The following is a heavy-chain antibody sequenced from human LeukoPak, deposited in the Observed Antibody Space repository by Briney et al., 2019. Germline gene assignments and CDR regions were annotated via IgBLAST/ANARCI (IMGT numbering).Heavy chain of an antibody. CDR1: GVSVSGTSLF. CDR2: INHSGST. D-gene: IGHD3-16*01. V-gene: IGHV4-39*01. CDR3: VRHSYQPGLGNWFDS. Sequence: SETLSLTCSVSGVSVSGTSLFCAWIRQPPGRGLEWIGTINHSGSTYQNPSLKTRVNMSVDTSKNQFSLKLTSVTAADTAVYYCVRHSYQPGLGNWFDSWGQGTLVTVSS. J-gene: IGHJ5*01.